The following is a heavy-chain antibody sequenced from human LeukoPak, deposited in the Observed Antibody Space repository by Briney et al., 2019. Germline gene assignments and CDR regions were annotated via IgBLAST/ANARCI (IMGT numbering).Heavy chain of an antibody. CDR2: FDPEDGET. Sequence: GASVKVSCKASGYTFTSYGISWVRQAPGKGLEWMGGFDPEDGETIYAQKFQGRVTMAEDTSTDTAYMELSSLRSEDTAVYYCATGKRGYSSSWYSRWDFDYWGQGTLVTVSS. V-gene: IGHV1-24*01. CDR3: ATGKRGYSSSWYSRWDFDY. D-gene: IGHD6-13*01. CDR1: GYTFTSYG. J-gene: IGHJ4*02.